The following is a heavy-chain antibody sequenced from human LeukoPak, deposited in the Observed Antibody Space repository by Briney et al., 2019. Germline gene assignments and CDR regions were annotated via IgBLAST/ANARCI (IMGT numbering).Heavy chain of an antibody. D-gene: IGHD2-15*01. CDR1: EYSSATYW. J-gene: IGHJ4*02. CDR3: ASEYCSGGNCYFDY. V-gene: IGHV5-51*01. CDR2: IFPGDSDT. Sequence: PGESLKISCKGSEYSSATYWIGWVRQMPGQGLEWMGIIFPGDSDTRYSPSFQGQVTISADKSISTAYLQWSSLKASDTAIYYCASEYCSGGNCYFDYWGQGTLVTVSS.